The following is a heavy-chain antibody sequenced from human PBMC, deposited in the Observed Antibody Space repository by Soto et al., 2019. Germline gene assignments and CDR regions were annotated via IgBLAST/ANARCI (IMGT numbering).Heavy chain of an antibody. CDR2: IKKEGIET. D-gene: IGHD2-21*02. CDR1: GFIFDTYW. CDR3: ARGLFTSDC. Sequence: GGSLRLSCVASGFIFDTYWMTWVRPAPGKGLEWGARIKKEGIETYYVESVEGPLTISRDNTKNSLYLQMNILRVEDTAVYYCARGLFTSDCGGQGTLVTVSS. V-gene: IGHV3-7*01. J-gene: IGHJ4*02.